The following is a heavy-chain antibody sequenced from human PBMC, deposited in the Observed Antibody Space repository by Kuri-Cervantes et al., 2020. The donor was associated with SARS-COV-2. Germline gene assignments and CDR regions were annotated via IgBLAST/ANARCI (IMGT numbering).Heavy chain of an antibody. Sequence: SGPTLVKPTQTLTLTYTFSGFSLSTSGMCVSWIRQPPGKALEWLARIDWDDDKYYSTSLKTRLIISKDTPKNQVVLTMTNLDPVDTATYYCARMRTGTAMGGWFDPWGQGTLVTVSS. CDR1: GFSLSTSGMC. CDR2: IDWDDDK. D-gene: IGHD1-7*01. V-gene: IGHV2-70*11. CDR3: ARMRTGTAMGGWFDP. J-gene: IGHJ5*02.